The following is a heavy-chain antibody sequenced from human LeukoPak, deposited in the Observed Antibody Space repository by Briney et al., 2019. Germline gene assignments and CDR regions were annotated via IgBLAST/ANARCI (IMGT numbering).Heavy chain of an antibody. Sequence: ASVKVSCKASGGTFSSYAISWVRQAPGQGREWMGGIIPIFGTANYAQKFQGRVTITADESTSTAYMELSSLRSEDTAVYYCARAGYCSGGSCYFWFDPWGQGTLVTVSS. J-gene: IGHJ5*02. V-gene: IGHV1-69*13. CDR1: GGTFSSYA. CDR3: ARAGYCSGGSCYFWFDP. D-gene: IGHD2-15*01. CDR2: IIPIFGTA.